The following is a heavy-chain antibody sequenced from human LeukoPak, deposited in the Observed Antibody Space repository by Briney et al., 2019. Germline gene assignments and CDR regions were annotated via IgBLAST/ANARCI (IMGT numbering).Heavy chain of an antibody. CDR3: SRANFLYCSSSTCLFDY. D-gene: IGHD2-2*01. CDR1: GYTFTDYY. J-gene: IGHJ4*02. V-gene: IGHV1-2*02. CDR2: INPNDGDT. Sequence: ASVNVSCKASGYTFTDYYMHCVRQAPGQGFEWMGWINPNDGDTNYAQKFQGRVTMTRDTSISTAHMEVSRLRSDDTAVYYCSRANFLYCSSSTCLFDYWGQGTLVTVSS.